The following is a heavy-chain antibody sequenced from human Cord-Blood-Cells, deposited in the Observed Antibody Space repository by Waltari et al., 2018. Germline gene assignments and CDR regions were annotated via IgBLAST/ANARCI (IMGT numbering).Heavy chain of an antibody. D-gene: IGHD3-16*01. CDR3: AKDWGGYENSDY. V-gene: IGHV3-30*18. CDR2: ISYDGSNK. Sequence: QVQLVESGGGVVQPGRSLRLSCAASGFTFSSYGMHWVRQAPGKGVEWVAVISYDGSNKYYADSGKGRFTISRDNSKNTLYLQMNSLRAEDTAVYYCAKDWGGYENSDYWGQGTLVTVSS. J-gene: IGHJ4*02. CDR1: GFTFSSYG.